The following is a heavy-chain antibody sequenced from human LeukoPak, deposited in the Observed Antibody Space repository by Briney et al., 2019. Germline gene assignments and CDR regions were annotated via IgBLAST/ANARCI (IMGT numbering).Heavy chain of an antibody. CDR3: ARDGYCSSTSCGQHFYGMDV. J-gene: IGHJ6*02. CDR2: MNPNSGNT. V-gene: IGHV1-8*01. D-gene: IGHD2-2*01. Sequence: ASVKVSCKASGYTFTSHDINWVRQATGQGLEWMGWMNPNSGNTGYAQKFQGRVTMTRNTSISTAYMELSSLRSEDTAVYYCARDGYCSSTSCGQHFYGMDVWGQGTTVTVSS. CDR1: GYTFTSHD.